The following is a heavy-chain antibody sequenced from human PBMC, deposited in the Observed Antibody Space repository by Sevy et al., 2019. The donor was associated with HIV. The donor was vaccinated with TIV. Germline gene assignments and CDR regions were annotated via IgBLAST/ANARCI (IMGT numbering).Heavy chain of an antibody. Sequence: SETLSLTCAVHDGSFSGYYWNWIRQLPVKGLEWIGEINESGITYYNPSLKSRVTISVDTSKKQFSLKLNSVTAADTAVYFCARSPPVVVVPGAPSWFDPWGQGTLVTVSS. CDR3: ARSPPVVVVPGAPSWFDP. J-gene: IGHJ5*02. D-gene: IGHD2-2*01. CDR1: DGSFSGYY. V-gene: IGHV4-34*01. CDR2: INESGIT.